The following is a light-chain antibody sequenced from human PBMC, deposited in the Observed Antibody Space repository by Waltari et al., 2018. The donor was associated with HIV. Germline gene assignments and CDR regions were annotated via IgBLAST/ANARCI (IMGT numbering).Light chain of an antibody. CDR1: SSDVGTYNL. V-gene: IGLV2-14*02. Sequence: QSALTQPASVSGSPGQSITISCTGTSSDVGTYNLVSWYQQPPGEAPKLILFEVSERPAGVSSRFSGSKSGTSASLAITGLQAEDEADYYCQSYDSSLGVFGTGTKVTVL. CDR2: EVS. CDR3: QSYDSSLGV. J-gene: IGLJ1*01.